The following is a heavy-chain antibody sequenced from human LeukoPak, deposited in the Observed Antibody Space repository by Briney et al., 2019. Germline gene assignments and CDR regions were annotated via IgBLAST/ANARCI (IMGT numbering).Heavy chain of an antibody. CDR1: GGSLSTGSYS. D-gene: IGHD3-10*01. CDR2: IYTSGST. V-gene: IGHV4-61*02. CDR3: ARDYGSGDQKCFDP. Sequence: SETLSLTCTVSGGSLSTGSYSWNWIRQPAGKGLEWIGRIYTSGSTNYNPSLKSRVTVSVDTSKNQFSLKLSSVTAGDTAVYYCARDYGSGDQKCFDPWGQGTLVTVSS. J-gene: IGHJ5*02.